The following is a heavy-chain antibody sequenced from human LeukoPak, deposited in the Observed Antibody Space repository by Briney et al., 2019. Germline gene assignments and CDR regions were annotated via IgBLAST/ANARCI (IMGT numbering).Heavy chain of an antibody. J-gene: IGHJ5*02. CDR3: ARDADRERDIVVVVGDGGNWFDP. V-gene: IGHV7-4-1*02. CDR2: INTNTGNP. Sequence: ASVKVSCKASGYTFTGYFIHWVRQAPGQGLEWMGWINTNTGNPTYAQGFTGRFVFSLDTSVSTAYLQISILKAEDTAVYYCARDADRERDIVVVVGDGGNWFDPWGQGTQVTVTS. CDR1: GYTFTGYF. D-gene: IGHD2-15*01.